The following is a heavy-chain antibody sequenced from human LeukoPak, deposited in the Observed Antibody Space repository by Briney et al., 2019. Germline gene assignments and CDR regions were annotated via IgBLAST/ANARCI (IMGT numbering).Heavy chain of an antibody. CDR1: GFTVSSSY. Sequence: GGSLRLSCAASGFTVSSSYMSWVRQAPGKGLEWVSAISGSGGSTYYADSVKGRFTISRDNAKNTLYLQMNSLRAEDTAVYYCAREGITGTALDPWGQGTLVTVSS. J-gene: IGHJ5*02. V-gene: IGHV3-23*01. CDR3: AREGITGTALDP. CDR2: ISGSGGST. D-gene: IGHD1-20*01.